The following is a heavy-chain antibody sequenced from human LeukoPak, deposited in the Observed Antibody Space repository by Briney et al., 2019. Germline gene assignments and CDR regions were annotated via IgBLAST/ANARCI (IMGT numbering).Heavy chain of an antibody. CDR1: GGSLSGYY. V-gene: IGHV4-34*01. CDR2: INHSGST. Sequence: SETLSLTCAVYGGSLSGYYWSWIRQPPGKGLEWIGEINHSGSTNYNPSLKSRVTISVDTSKNQFSLKLSSVTAADTAVYYCARGYRSRARSYYYYMDVWGKGTTVTVSS. CDR3: ARGYRSRARSYYYYMDV. J-gene: IGHJ6*03. D-gene: IGHD5-12*01.